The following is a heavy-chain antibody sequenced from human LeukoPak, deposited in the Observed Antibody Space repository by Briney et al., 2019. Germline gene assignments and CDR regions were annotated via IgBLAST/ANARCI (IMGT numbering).Heavy chain of an antibody. V-gene: IGHV4-34*01. D-gene: IGHD3-22*01. CDR2: INHSGST. Sequence: SETLSLTCAVYGGSFSGYYWSWIRQPPGKGLEWIGEINHSGSTNYNPSLKSRVTISVDTSKNQVSLKLTSVTAADMAVYYCARVNYYGSGAYYWWFDPWGQGTLVTVSS. CDR3: ARVNYYGSGAYYWWFDP. J-gene: IGHJ5*02. CDR1: GGSFSGYY.